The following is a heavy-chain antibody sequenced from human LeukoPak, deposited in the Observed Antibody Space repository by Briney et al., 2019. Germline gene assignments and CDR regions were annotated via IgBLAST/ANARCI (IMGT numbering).Heavy chain of an antibody. Sequence: PGGSLRLSCAASGFTFSSYGMHWVRQAPGKGLEWVAVIWFDGSNKYCADSVKGRFTISRDNSKNTLDLQMNSLRAEDTAVYYCARDGGYCSRTSCPASRMDVWGEGTTVTVSS. V-gene: IGHV3-33*01. CDR1: GFTFSSYG. J-gene: IGHJ6*03. CDR3: ARDGGYCSRTSCPASRMDV. D-gene: IGHD2-2*03. CDR2: IWFDGSNK.